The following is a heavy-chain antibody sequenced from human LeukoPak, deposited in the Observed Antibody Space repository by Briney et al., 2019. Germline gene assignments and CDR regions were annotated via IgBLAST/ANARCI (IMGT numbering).Heavy chain of an antibody. CDR2: ISGSGGST. V-gene: IGHV3-23*01. Sequence: HTGGSLRLSCAASGFTFSNSGMHWVRQAPGKGLEWVSAISGSGGSTYHADSVKGRFTISRDNSKNTLYLQMNSLRAEDTAVYYCAKDRRSNGDWGQGTLVTVSS. CDR1: GFTFSNSG. J-gene: IGHJ4*02. D-gene: IGHD4-17*01. CDR3: AKDRRSNGD.